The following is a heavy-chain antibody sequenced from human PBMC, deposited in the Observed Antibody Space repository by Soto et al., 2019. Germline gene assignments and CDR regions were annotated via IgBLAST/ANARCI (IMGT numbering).Heavy chain of an antibody. D-gene: IGHD3-10*01. CDR1: GFTFSSYA. CDR2: ISGSGGAT. CDR3: AKDLGPPVRSHYPYWYFDV. Sequence: EVQLLECGGGLVQPGGSLSLSCAASGFTFSSYAMSWVRQTPGKGLEWVAGISGSGGATYYADSVKGRLTISRDNSNNKLYLQMTSLRAEDTAVYYCAKDLGPPVRSHYPYWYFDVWGRGTLVTVSS. V-gene: IGHV3-23*01. J-gene: IGHJ2*01.